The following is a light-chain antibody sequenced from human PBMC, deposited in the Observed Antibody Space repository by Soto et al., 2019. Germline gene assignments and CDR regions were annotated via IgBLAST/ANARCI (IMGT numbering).Light chain of an antibody. V-gene: IGKV1-39*01. CDR1: QSISSY. J-gene: IGKJ5*01. CDR3: QQSYSTPPA. CDR2: AAS. Sequence: DIQMTQSPSSLSVSVGDRVTITCRASQSISSYLNWYQQKPGKAPKLLIYAASSLQSGVPSRFSGNGSVTDFTLTISSLQPEDFATYYCQQSYSTPPAFGQGTRLEIK.